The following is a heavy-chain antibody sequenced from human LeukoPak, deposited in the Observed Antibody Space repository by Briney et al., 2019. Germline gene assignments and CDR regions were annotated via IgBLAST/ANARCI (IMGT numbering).Heavy chain of an antibody. CDR2: IRYDGSNK. Sequence: GGSLRLXCAASGFTFSSHWMSWVRQAPGKGLEWVAFIRYDGSNKYYADSVKGRFTISRDNSKNTLYLQMNSLRAEDTAVYYCAKDLSSYHNWFDPWGQGTLVTVSS. CDR1: GFTFSSHW. J-gene: IGHJ5*02. CDR3: AKDLSSYHNWFDP. V-gene: IGHV3-30*02. D-gene: IGHD6-13*01.